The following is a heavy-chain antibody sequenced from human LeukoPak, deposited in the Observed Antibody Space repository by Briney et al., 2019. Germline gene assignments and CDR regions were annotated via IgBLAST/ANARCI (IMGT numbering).Heavy chain of an antibody. Sequence: AGGSLRLSCAASGFTLSSYGMSWVRQAPGKGLEWVSATSGSGGSTYYADSVKGRFTISRDNSKNTLYLQMNSLRAEDTAVYYCAKDGGVLADDYWGQGTLVTVSS. J-gene: IGHJ4*02. D-gene: IGHD3-16*01. CDR3: AKDGGVLADDY. CDR2: TSGSGGST. V-gene: IGHV3-23*01. CDR1: GFTLSSYG.